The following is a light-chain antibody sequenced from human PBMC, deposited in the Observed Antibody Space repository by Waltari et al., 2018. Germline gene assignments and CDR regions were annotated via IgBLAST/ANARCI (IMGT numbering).Light chain of an antibody. CDR3: QHYNYWPPWT. CDR2: AAS. J-gene: IGKJ1*01. V-gene: IGKV3-15*01. CDR1: RSIGTN. Sequence: EIVMTQSPATLSVSPGERVTLSCRASRSIGTNVVWYQQKPGQAPRLLIYAASTRATGVPARFSGSGSGTEFSLTISSLQSEDVAVYYCQHYNYWPPWTFDQGP.